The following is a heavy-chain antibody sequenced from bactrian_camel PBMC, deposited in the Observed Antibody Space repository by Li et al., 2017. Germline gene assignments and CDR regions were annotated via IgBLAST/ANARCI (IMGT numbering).Heavy chain of an antibody. CDR1: GFIFSSYD. V-gene: IGHV3S40*01. D-gene: IGHD2*01. J-gene: IGHJ4*01. CDR3: AAGSWVVGSLRRADYDY. CDR2: IASGGGSQ. Sequence: VQLVESGGGLVQPGGSLRLSCAASGFIFSSYDMSWVRQAPGKGLEWVSGIASGGGSQYYADFVKGRFTISKDDFENAVHLQMDSLKPDDTATYYCAAGSWVVGSLRRADYDYWGQGTQVTVS.